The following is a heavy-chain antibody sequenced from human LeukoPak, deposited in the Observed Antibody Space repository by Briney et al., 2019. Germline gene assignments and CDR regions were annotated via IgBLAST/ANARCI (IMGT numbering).Heavy chain of an antibody. D-gene: IGHD3-3*01. J-gene: IGHJ3*02. CDR3: ARAWREWGSDAFDI. CDR2: MNPNSGNT. V-gene: IGHV1-8*01. CDR1: GYTFTSYD. Sequence: ASVKVSCKASGYTFTSYDINWVRQATGQGLEWMGWMNPNSGNTGYAQKFQGRVTMTRNTSISTAYMELSSLRSEDTAVYYCARAWREWGSDAFDIWGQGTMVTVSS.